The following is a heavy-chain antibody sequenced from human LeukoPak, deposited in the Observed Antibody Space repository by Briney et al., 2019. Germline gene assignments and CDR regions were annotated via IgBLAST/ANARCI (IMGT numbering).Heavy chain of an antibody. CDR1: GYTFTSYD. D-gene: IGHD2-2*01. CDR3: ASPFSSTSASDAFDI. V-gene: IGHV1-2*02. J-gene: IGHJ3*02. Sequence: ASVKVSCKASGYTFTSYDINWVRQAPGQGLEWMGWINPNSGGTNYAQKFQGRVTMTRDTSISTAYMELSRLRSDDTAVYYCASPFSSTSASDAFDIWGQGTMVTVSS. CDR2: INPNSGGT.